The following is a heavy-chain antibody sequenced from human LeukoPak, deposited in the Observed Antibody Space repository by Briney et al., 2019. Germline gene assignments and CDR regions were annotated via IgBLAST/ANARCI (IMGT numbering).Heavy chain of an antibody. CDR2: ISGSGGST. Sequence: GGSLRFSCAASGFTFSSYAMSRVRQAPGKGLEWGSAISGSGGSTYYADSVKGRFTISRDNSKNTLYLQMNSLRAEDTAVYYCAKGLLWFGEPDTAFDIWGQGTMVTVSS. V-gene: IGHV3-23*01. CDR1: GFTFSSYA. D-gene: IGHD3-10*01. CDR3: AKGLLWFGEPDTAFDI. J-gene: IGHJ3*02.